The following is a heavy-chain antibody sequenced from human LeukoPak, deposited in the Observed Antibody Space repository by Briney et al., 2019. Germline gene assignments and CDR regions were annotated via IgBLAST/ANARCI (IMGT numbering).Heavy chain of an antibody. CDR3: ARDKRYRGANWFDP. V-gene: IGHV3-23*01. Sequence: PGGSLRLSCAASGFTFSSYAMSWVRQAPGKGLEWVSAISGSGGSTYYADSVKGRFTISRDNPKNTLYLQMNSLRAEDTAVYYCARDKRYRGANWFDPWGQGTLVTVSS. CDR2: ISGSGGST. D-gene: IGHD3-9*01. J-gene: IGHJ5*02. CDR1: GFTFSSYA.